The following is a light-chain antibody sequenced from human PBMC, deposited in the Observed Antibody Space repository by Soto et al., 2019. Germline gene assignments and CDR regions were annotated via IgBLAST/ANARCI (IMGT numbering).Light chain of an antibody. Sequence: EIVLTQSPGTLSLSPGERATLSCRASQGVSSSYLAWYQQKPGQAPRLLIYGASSRATGIPDRFSGSGFGTDFTLTISRLEPEDFAVYYCQQYGSSPPYTFGQGTKLEIK. CDR3: QQYGSSPPYT. CDR1: QGVSSSY. CDR2: GAS. J-gene: IGKJ2*01. V-gene: IGKV3-20*01.